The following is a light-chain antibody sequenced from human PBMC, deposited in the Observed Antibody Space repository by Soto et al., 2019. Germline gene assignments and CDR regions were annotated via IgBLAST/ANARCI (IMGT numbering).Light chain of an antibody. V-gene: IGKV3D-20*02. CDR1: QTVRNNY. Sequence: EFVLTQSPGTLPLSPGERATLSCRASQTVRNNYLAWYQQKPGQAPRLLIYGASNRATGIPARFSGSGSGTDFTLTISSLEPEDFAVYYCQQRSSWPPITFGQGTRLEIK. CDR3: QQRSSWPPIT. CDR2: GAS. J-gene: IGKJ5*01.